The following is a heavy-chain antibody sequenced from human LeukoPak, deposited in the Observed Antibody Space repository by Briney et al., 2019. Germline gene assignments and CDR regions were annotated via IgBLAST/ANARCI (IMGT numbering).Heavy chain of an antibody. J-gene: IGHJ6*03. V-gene: IGHV5-51*01. D-gene: IGHD6-13*01. CDR3: STHSQHSRPYYYYYMDV. CDR1: GYNFTSYW. Sequence: GESLKISCKGSGYNFTSYWIAWVRQMPGKGLEWMGIIYPGDSDTRYSPSFQGQVAISADKSLSTAYLQWSSLKASDTAMYYCSTHSQHSRPYYYYYMDVWGKGTTVTVSS. CDR2: IYPGDSDT.